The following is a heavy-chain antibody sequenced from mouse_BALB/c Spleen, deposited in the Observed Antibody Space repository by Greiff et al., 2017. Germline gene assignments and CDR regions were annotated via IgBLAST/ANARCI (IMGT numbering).Heavy chain of an antibody. CDR1: GYTFTSYW. J-gene: IGHJ1*01. D-gene: IGHD2-3*01. Sequence: VKLMESGAELAKPGASVKMSCKASGYTFTSYWMHWVKQRPGQGLEWIGYINPSTGYTEYNQKFKDKATLTADKSSSTAYMQLSSLTSEDSAVYYCARSWLLRDWYFDVWGAGTTVTVSS. CDR3: ARSWLLRDWYFDV. V-gene: IGHV1-7*01. CDR2: INPSTGYT.